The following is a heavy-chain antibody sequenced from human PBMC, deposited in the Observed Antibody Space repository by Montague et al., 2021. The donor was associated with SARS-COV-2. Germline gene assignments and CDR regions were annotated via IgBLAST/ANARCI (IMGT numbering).Heavy chain of an antibody. CDR1: GGSFSGYY. Sequence: SETLSLTCAVYGGSFSGYYWTWNRQPPGKGLEWIAEINHSGTTNYNFNPSLRSRVTISVDTSKSQFSLKLSSVTAADTGVYYCARWDPQTLTLIGLRGKSASDYWGQGTLVTVSS. CDR3: ARWDPQTLTLIGLRGKSASDY. D-gene: IGHD4-23*01. V-gene: IGHV4-34*01. J-gene: IGHJ4*02. CDR2: INHSGTT.